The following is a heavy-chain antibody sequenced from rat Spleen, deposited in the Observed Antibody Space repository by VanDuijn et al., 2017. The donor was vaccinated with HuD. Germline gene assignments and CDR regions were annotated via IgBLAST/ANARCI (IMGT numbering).Heavy chain of an antibody. CDR2: IWGDGST. J-gene: IGHJ3*01. CDR1: GFTFSDYN. Sequence: VQLVESGGGLVQPGRSLKLSCAASGFTFSDYNMAWVRQAPKKGLEWMGGIWGDGSTNYNSALKYRLNIGRDTSKSQVFLKMNSLQTEDTAIYFCTRTYGGYTSHWFAYWGQGTLATVSS. V-gene: IGHV2-1*01. D-gene: IGHD1-11*01. CDR3: TRTYGGYTSHWFAY.